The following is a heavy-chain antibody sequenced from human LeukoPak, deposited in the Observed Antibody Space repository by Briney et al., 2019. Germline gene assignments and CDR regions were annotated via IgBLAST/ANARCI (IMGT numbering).Heavy chain of an antibody. V-gene: IGHV5-51*01. D-gene: IGHD5-18*01. Sequence: GESLKISCKGSGYSFTSYWIGWVRRMPGKGLEWMGIIYPGDSDTRYSPSFQGQVTISADKSISTAYLQWSSLKASDTAMYYCAREMQLRFDSNWFDPWGQGTLVTVSS. CDR1: GYSFTSYW. J-gene: IGHJ5*02. CDR3: AREMQLRFDSNWFDP. CDR2: IYPGDSDT.